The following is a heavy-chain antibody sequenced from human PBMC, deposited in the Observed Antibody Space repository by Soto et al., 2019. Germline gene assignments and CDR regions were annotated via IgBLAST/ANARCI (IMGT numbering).Heavy chain of an antibody. J-gene: IGHJ4*02. Sequence: SVKVSCKASGFTFTSSAVQWVRQARGQRLEWIGWIVVGSGNTNYAQEFQERVTITRDMSTSTAYMELSSLRSEDTAVYYCADLPSTGYSSDGYFDYWGQGTLVTVSS. D-gene: IGHD6-25*01. V-gene: IGHV1-58*01. CDR3: ADLPSTGYSSDGYFDY. CDR1: GFTFTSSA. CDR2: IVVGSGNT.